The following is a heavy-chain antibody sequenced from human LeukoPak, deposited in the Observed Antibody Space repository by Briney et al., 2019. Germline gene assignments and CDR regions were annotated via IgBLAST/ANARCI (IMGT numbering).Heavy chain of an antibody. D-gene: IGHD6-19*01. V-gene: IGHV3-23*01. CDR1: GFTFSSYA. J-gene: IGHJ4*02. CDR3: VKRTVAGQFDY. Sequence: PGGSLRLSCAPSGFTFSSYAMSWVRQAPGKGLDWVSAIDGSGANTFYADSVKGRFTISRDNSKNTLYLQMNSLRAEDTALYFCVKRTVAGQFDYWGQGTLVTVSS. CDR2: IDGSGANT.